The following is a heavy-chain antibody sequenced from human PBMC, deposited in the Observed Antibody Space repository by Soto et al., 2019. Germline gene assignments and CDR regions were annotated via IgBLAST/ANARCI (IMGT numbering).Heavy chain of an antibody. J-gene: IGHJ3*02. V-gene: IGHV3-23*01. CDR2: ISGSGGST. CDR3: AKVSLRYRLARDAFAI. D-gene: IGHD2-2*02. CDR1: GFTFRSYA. Sequence: PGGALRLSCAASGFTFRSYAMSWGRQAPGKGLEWVSAISGSGGSTYYADSVKGRFTISRDNSKNTLYLQMNSLRAEDTAVYYCAKVSLRYRLARDAFAIWGQGTIVTGSS.